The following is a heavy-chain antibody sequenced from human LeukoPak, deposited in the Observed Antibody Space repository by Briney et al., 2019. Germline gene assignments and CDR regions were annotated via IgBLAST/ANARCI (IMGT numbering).Heavy chain of an antibody. CDR1: GFTFSSYE. V-gene: IGHV3-48*03. D-gene: IGHD3-22*01. J-gene: IGHJ5*02. CDR3: PRGHSSCYYNWFDP. Sequence: GGSLRLSCALSGFTFSSYEMNWVRQAPGKGLEWVSYITRDASTIYYADSVKGRFTISRDNAKNSLYLRMNSLRAEDTAVYYCPRGHSSCYYNWFDPWGQGTLVTVSS. CDR2: ITRDASTI.